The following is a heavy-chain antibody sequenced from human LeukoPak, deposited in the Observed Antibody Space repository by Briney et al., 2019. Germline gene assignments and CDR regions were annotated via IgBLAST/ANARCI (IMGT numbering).Heavy chain of an antibody. CDR2: MNPNSGNT. CDR3: ARGRDYNNWFDP. D-gene: IGHD4-11*01. V-gene: IGHV1-8*01. J-gene: IGHJ5*02. Sequence: EASVKVSCKASGYTFTSYDINWVRQATGQGLEWMGWMNPNSGNTGYAQKFQGRVTMTRNTSISTAYMELSSLRSEDTAVYYCARGRDYNNWFDPWGQGTLVTVSS. CDR1: GYTFTSYD.